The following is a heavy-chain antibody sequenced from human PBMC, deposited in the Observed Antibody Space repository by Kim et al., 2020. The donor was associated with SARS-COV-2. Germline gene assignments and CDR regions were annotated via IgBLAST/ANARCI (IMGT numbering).Heavy chain of an antibody. J-gene: IGHJ6*03. CDR2: ISAYNGNT. CDR1: GYTFINYA. D-gene: IGHD6-13*01. CDR3: ARKAGGTGSYYYSMDV. V-gene: IGHV1-18*01. Sequence: ASVKVSCKASGYTFINYAINWVRQAPGQGPEWMGWISAYNGNTEYEQKFQGRATMTTDTSTSTVYMELTGLSSDDTAVYYCARKAGGTGSYYYSMDVWGQGTTVTVSS.